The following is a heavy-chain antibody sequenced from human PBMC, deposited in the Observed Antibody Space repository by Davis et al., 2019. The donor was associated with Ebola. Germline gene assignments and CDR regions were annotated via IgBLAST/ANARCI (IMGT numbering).Heavy chain of an antibody. D-gene: IGHD1-14*01. V-gene: IGHV6-1*01. Sequence: MPSETLSLTCAISGDSVSSNTAAWNWIRQSPSRGLEWLGRTYYRSNWFVDYAVSVKSRMTINSNTSKNQFSLQLSSVTPEDTAVYYCATGTLTLPEYYYYGMDVWGQGTTVTVSS. J-gene: IGHJ6*02. CDR1: GDSVSSNTAA. CDR3: ATGTLTLPEYYYYGMDV. CDR2: TYYRSNWFV.